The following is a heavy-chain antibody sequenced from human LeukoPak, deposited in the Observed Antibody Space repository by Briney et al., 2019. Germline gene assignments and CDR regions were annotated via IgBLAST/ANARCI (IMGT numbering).Heavy chain of an antibody. CDR2: IRYDGINK. Sequence: GGSLRLSCAASEFTFRTYGMHWVRQAPGKGLEWVAFIRYDGINKYYADSMKGRFTISRDNAKNSLYLQMNSLRAEDTAVYYCARDRFGLFGELQGGFDPWGQGTLVTVSS. CDR3: ARDRFGLFGELQGGFDP. D-gene: IGHD3-10*02. V-gene: IGHV3-30*02. J-gene: IGHJ5*02. CDR1: EFTFRTYG.